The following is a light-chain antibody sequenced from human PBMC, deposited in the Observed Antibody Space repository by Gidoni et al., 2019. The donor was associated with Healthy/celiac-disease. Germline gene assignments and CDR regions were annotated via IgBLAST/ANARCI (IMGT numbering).Light chain of an antibody. CDR2: GAS. CDR1: QSVSTSY. V-gene: IGKV3-20*01. CDR3: QQYGSAPWT. J-gene: IGKJ1*01. Sequence: DIVLTQSPGTLSLSPGSRATLSCRASQSVSTSYLAWYQQKPGQAPRLLIYGASSRDTGIPDRVSGSGSGTDFTRTISRLEPEDFAEYYWQQYGSAPWTFGQGTKVEIK.